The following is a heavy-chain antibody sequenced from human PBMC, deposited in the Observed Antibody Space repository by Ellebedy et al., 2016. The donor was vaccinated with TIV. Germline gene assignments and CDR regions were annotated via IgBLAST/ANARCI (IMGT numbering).Heavy chain of an antibody. CDR1: GGTFSSYA. CDR2: INPSGGST. J-gene: IGHJ4*02. V-gene: IGHV1-46*01. CDR3: ARAHGSGSYGY. Sequence: AASVKVSCKASGGTFSSYAISWVRQAPGQGLEWMGIINPSGGSTSYAQKFQGRVTMTRDTSTSTVYMELSSLRSEDTAVYYCARAHGSGSYGYWGQGTLVTVSS. D-gene: IGHD3-10*01.